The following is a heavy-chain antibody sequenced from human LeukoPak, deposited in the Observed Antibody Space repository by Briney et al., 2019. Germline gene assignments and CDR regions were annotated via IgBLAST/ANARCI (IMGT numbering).Heavy chain of an antibody. CDR3: TTRRRFGWYDFDY. D-gene: IGHD6-19*01. CDR2: IKSKTDGCTT. V-gene: IGHV3-15*01. J-gene: IGHJ4*02. CDR1: GFTFSNAW. Sequence: AGSLRLSCAASGFTFSNAWMSWVRQAPGKGLEWVGRIKSKTDGCTTDYAAPVKGRFTSSRDDSKTTLYLQMNSLKTEDTAVYYCTTRRRFGWYDFDYWGQGTLVTVSS.